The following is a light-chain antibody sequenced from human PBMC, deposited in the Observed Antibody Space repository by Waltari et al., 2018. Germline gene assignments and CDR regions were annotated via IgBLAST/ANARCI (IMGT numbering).Light chain of an antibody. V-gene: IGKV1-33*01. CDR1: QDIDNL. CDR2: DAS. Sequence: DIQMTQSPSSLSAFVGDRVPITCQASQDIDNLLNWYQQKSGQAPKLLIYDASNLETGVSSRFIGSASGTDFTLTITSLQPEDIATYYCQQYENLPITFGQGTRLEIK. CDR3: QQYENLPIT. J-gene: IGKJ5*01.